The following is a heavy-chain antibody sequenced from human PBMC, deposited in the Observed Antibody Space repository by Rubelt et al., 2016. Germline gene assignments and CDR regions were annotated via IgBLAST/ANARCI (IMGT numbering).Heavy chain of an antibody. V-gene: IGHV3-7*03. Sequence: GGSLRLSCAVSGFTFTSYWMSWVRQAPGKGLEWVANIKQDGSEKYYVDSVKGRFTISRDNSKNTLYLQMNSMRAEDTALYYCAKEFDYYGSGRRYYYFGMDVWGQGTTDTVSS. CDR3: AKEFDYYGSGRRYYYFGMDV. CDR1: GFTFTSYW. J-gene: IGHJ6*02. CDR2: IKQDGSEK. D-gene: IGHD3-10*01.